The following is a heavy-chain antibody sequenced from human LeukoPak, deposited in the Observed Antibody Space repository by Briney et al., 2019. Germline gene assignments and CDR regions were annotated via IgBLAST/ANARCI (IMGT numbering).Heavy chain of an antibody. CDR1: GGTFSSYA. CDR2: IIPIFGTA. V-gene: IGHV1-69*05. Sequence: SVKVSCKASGGTFSSYAISWVRQAPGQGLEWMGGIIPIFGTANYAQKFQGRVTITTDESTSTAYMELSSLRSEDTAVYYCARAGSNYYDSSGYYYGWGQGTLVTVSS. CDR3: ARAGSNYYDSSGYYYG. J-gene: IGHJ4*02. D-gene: IGHD3-22*01.